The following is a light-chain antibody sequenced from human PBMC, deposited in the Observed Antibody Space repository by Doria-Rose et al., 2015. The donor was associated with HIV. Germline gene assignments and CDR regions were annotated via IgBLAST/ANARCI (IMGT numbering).Light chain of an antibody. CDR2: DGS. CDR3: REYGTSWT. Sequence: ELVMSQFPGTLSLSPVERATLSCRASQSFSSTYLAWYQQKPGQAPSLLIYDGSTRATGIPDRFSASGSGTDITLAINRLEPEDFALYYCREYGTSWTFGQGTKVEI. V-gene: IGKV3-20*01. J-gene: IGKJ1*01. CDR1: QSFSSTY.